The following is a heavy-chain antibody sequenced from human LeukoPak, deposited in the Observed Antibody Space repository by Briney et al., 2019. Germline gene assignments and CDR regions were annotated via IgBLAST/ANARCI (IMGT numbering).Heavy chain of an antibody. CDR1: GGTFSSYA. J-gene: IGHJ6*03. Sequence: SVKVSCKASGGTFSSYAIRWVRQAPGQGLEWMGGIIPIFGTANYAQKFQGRVTITTDESTSTAYMELSSLRSEDTAVYYCARVGELELRDYYYMDVWGKGTTVTVSS. CDR2: IIPIFGTA. V-gene: IGHV1-69*05. D-gene: IGHD1-7*01. CDR3: ARVGELELRDYYYMDV.